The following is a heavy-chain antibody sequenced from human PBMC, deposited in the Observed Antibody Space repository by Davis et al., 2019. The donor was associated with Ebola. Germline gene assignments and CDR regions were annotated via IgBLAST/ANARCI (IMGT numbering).Heavy chain of an antibody. J-gene: IGHJ6*02. CDR1: GFTFSSYG. Sequence: PGGSLRLSCAASGFTFSSYGMHWVRQAPGKGLEWVAVIWYDGSNKYYADSVKGRFTISRDNSKNTLYLQMNSLRAEDTAVYYCARDKGYCSGGSCYPDYYYYYGMDVWGQGTTVTVSS. V-gene: IGHV3-33*01. D-gene: IGHD2-15*01. CDR2: IWYDGSNK. CDR3: ARDKGYCSGGSCYPDYYYYYGMDV.